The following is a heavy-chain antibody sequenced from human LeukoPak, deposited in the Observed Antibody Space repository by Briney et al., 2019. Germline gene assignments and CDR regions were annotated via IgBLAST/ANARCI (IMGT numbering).Heavy chain of an antibody. Sequence: GGSLRLSWAASGFTFSDYYMSWIRQAPGEGLEWVSYISSSGSTIYYADSVKGRFTISRDNANNSLYLQMNSLRAEDTAVYYCARSPQLWLGGAYFDYWGQGTLVTVSS. V-gene: IGHV3-11*01. CDR3: ARSPQLWLGGAYFDY. J-gene: IGHJ4*02. D-gene: IGHD6-19*01. CDR1: GFTFSDYY. CDR2: ISSSGSTI.